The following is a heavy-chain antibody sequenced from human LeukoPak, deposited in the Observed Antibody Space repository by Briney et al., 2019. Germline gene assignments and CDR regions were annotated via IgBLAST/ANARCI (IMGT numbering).Heavy chain of an antibody. J-gene: IGHJ6*03. D-gene: IGHD3-3*01. CDR1: GFTFSSYS. CDR2: ISSSSSYI. V-gene: IGHV3-21*01. CDR3: ARGFLEWLGYYYMDV. Sequence: GGSLRLSCAASGFTFSSYSMNWVRQAPGKGLEWVSSISSSSSYIYYADSVKGRFTISRDNAKNSLYLQMNSLRAEDTAVYYCARGFLEWLGYYYMDVWGKGTTVTVSS.